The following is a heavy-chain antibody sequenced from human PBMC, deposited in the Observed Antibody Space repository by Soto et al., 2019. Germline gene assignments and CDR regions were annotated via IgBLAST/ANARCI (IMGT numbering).Heavy chain of an antibody. V-gene: IGHV4-30-4*01. D-gene: IGHD3-10*01. CDR3: ARDARDYYGSGGYYYGMDV. CDR1: GGSISSGDYY. CDR2: IYYSGST. Sequence: PSETLSLTCTVSGGSISSGDYYWSWTRQPPGKGLEWIGYIYYSGSTYYNPSLKSRVTISVDTSKNEFSLKLSSVTAGDTAVYYCARDARDYYGSGGYYYGMDVWGQGTTVTVSS. J-gene: IGHJ6*02.